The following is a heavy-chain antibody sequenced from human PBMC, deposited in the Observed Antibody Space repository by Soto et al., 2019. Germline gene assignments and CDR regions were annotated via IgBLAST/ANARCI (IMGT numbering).Heavy chain of an antibody. CDR2: IKSKTSGGTT. CDR3: TADSPDQGILAY. CDR1: GFTFSSYG. J-gene: IGHJ4*02. V-gene: IGHV3-15*07. Sequence: GGSLRLSCAASGFTFSSYGMHWVRQAPGKGLEWVGRIKSKTSGGTTDYAAPVKGRFTISRDDSRNTLYLQMNSLKTEDTAVYYCTADSPDQGILAYWGQGTLVTVSS.